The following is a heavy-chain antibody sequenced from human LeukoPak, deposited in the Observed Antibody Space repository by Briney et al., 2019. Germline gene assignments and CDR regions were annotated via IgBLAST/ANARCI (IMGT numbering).Heavy chain of an antibody. CDR2: ISGSGGST. J-gene: IGHJ3*02. V-gene: IGHV3-23*01. D-gene: IGHD3-9*01. Sequence: GGSLRLSCAASGFSFSTYVMTWVRQAPGKGLEWVSTISGSGGSTYYADSVKGRFTISRDNSKNTLCLQMNSLRAEDTAVYYCAKDRDYDILTGYYRSGAFDIWGQGTMVTVSS. CDR1: GFSFSTYV. CDR3: AKDRDYDILTGYYRSGAFDI.